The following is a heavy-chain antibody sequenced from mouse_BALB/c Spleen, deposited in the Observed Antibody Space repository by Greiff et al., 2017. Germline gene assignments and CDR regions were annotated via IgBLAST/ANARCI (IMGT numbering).Heavy chain of an antibody. CDR3: ARHAHRTGPFDY. V-gene: IGHV5-12-2*01. CDR2: ISNGGGST. Sequence: EVMLVESGGGLVKPGGSLKLSCAASGFTFSSYTMSWVRQTPEKRLEWVAYISNGGGSTYYPDTVKGRFTISRDNAKNTLYLQMSSLKSEDTAMYYCARHAHRTGPFDYWGQGTTLTVSS. J-gene: IGHJ2*01. D-gene: IGHD4-1*01. CDR1: GFTFSSYT.